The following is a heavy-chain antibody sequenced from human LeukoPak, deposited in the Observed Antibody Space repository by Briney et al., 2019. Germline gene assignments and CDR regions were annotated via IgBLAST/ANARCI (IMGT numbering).Heavy chain of an antibody. CDR2: IIPILGIA. CDR1: GGTFSSYA. Sequence: AASVKVSCKASGGTFSSYAISWVRQAPGQGLEWMGRIIPILGIANYAQKFQGRVTITADKSTSTAYMELSSLRSEDTAVYYCARGSGYRGVYFDYWGQGTLVTVSS. J-gene: IGHJ4*02. CDR3: ARGSGYRGVYFDY. V-gene: IGHV1-69*04. D-gene: IGHD1-26*01.